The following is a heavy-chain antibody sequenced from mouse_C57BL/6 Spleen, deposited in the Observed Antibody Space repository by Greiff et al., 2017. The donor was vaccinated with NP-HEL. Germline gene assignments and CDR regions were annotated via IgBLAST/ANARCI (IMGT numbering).Heavy chain of an antibody. V-gene: IGHV1-52*01. J-gene: IGHJ2*01. CDR3: ARWDSNYPGCYFDY. Sequence: QVQLQQPGAELVRPGSSVKLSCKASGYTFTSYWMHWVKQRPIQGLEWIGNIDPSDSETHYNQKFKDKATLTVDKSSSTAYMQLSSLTSEDSAVYYCARWDSNYPGCYFDYWGQGTTLTVSS. CDR2: IDPSDSET. CDR1: GYTFTSYW. D-gene: IGHD2-5*01.